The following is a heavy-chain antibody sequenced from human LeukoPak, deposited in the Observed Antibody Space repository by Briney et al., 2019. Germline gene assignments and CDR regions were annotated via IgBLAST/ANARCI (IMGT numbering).Heavy chain of an antibody. CDR2: ISSSSSYI. J-gene: IGHJ4*02. Sequence: GGSLRLSCAASGFTFSSYSMNWVRQAPGKGLEWVSSISSSSSYIYYADSVKGRFTISRDNAKNSLYLQMNSLRAEDTAVYYCARDPHVLRLLEWPDLDYWGQGTLVTVSS. D-gene: IGHD3-3*01. CDR1: GFTFSSYS. CDR3: ARDPHVLRLLEWPDLDY. V-gene: IGHV3-21*01.